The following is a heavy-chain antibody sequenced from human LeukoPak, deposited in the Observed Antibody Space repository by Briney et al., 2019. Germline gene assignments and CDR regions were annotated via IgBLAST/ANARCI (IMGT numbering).Heavy chain of an antibody. J-gene: IGHJ4*02. Sequence: ASVKVSCKASGGTFSSYAISWVRQAPGQGLEWMGGIIPIFGTANYAQKFQGRVTITADESTSTAYMELSRLTSDDTAVYYCARTQPPCTSCLLLDYWGQGTLVTVSS. D-gene: IGHD2-2*01. CDR2: IIPIFGTA. CDR3: ARTQPPCTSCLLLDY. V-gene: IGHV1-69*01. CDR1: GGTFSSYA.